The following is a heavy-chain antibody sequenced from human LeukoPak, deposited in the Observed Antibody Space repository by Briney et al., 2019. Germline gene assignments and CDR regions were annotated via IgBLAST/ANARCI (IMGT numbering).Heavy chain of an antibody. D-gene: IGHD2-2*01. CDR3: ARVSIVVVPGSNWFDP. J-gene: IGHJ5*02. CDR1: GFAFSSYW. CDR2: IRPDGNEK. V-gene: IGHV3-7*01. Sequence: GGSLRLSCAASGFAFSSYWMTWVRQAPGKGLEWMANIRPDGNEKYYVDSVKGRFTISRDNANNSLYLQMNSLRAEDTAIYYCARVSIVVVPGSNWFDPWGQGTLVTVSS.